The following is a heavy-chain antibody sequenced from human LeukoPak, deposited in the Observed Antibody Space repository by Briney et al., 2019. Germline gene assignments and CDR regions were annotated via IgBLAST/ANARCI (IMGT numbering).Heavy chain of an antibody. CDR3: AKDDYYDTSGYRD. CDR1: GFTFSSYG. D-gene: IGHD3-22*01. CDR2: ISYDVGKK. V-gene: IGHV3-30*18. Sequence: GGSLRLPCAASGFTFSSYGMHWVRQAPGKGLEWVAVISYDVGKKYYADSVKGRFTISRDNSKNTLYLQMNSLRAEDTAVYYCAKDDYYDTSGYRDWGQGTLVTVSS. J-gene: IGHJ4*02.